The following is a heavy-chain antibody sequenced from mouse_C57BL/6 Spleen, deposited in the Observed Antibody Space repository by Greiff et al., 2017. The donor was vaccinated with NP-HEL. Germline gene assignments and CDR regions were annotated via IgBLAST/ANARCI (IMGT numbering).Heavy chain of an antibody. D-gene: IGHD2-2*01. Sequence: VQGVESGPGLVAPSQSLSITCTVSGFSLTSYGVHWVRQPPGKGLEWLVVIWSDGSTTYNSALKSRLSISKDNSKSQVFLKMNSLQTDDTAMYYCARHIYYGYDVWDYYAMDYWGQGTSVTVSS. J-gene: IGHJ4*01. CDR2: IWSDGST. CDR3: ARHIYYGYDVWDYYAMDY. CDR1: GFSLTSYG. V-gene: IGHV2-6-1*01.